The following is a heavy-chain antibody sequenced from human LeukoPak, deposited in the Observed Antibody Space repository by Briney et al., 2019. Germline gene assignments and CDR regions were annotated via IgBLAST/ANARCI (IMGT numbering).Heavy chain of an antibody. CDR1: GYSFTTYW. CDR2: IYPDDSDT. J-gene: IGHJ4*02. D-gene: IGHD1-1*01. CDR3: ARHETGPYFDY. Sequence: GESLKISCKGSGYSFTTYWIGWVRQMPGKGLECMGIIYPDDSDTRYSPSFQGQVTISADKSISTAYLQWSSLKASDTAMYYCARHETGPYFDYWGQGTLVTVSS. V-gene: IGHV5-51*01.